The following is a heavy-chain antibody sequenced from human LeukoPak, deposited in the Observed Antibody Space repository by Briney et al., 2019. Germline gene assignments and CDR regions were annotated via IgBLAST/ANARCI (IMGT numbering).Heavy chain of an antibody. CDR1: GYTLTELS. Sequence: ASVKVSCKVSGYTLTELSMHWVRQAPGKGLEWMGGFDPEDGETIYAQKFQGRVTMTEDTSTDTAYMELSSLRSEDTAVYYCATWVGFGELFARAFDIWGQGTLVTVSS. CDR3: ATWVGFGELFARAFDI. V-gene: IGHV1-24*01. J-gene: IGHJ4*02. CDR2: FDPEDGET. D-gene: IGHD3-10*01.